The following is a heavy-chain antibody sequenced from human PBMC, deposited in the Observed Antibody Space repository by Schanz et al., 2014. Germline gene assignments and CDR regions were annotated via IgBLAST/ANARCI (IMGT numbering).Heavy chain of an antibody. CDR2: IIPVLNIA. J-gene: IGHJ4*02. CDR3: ARGRGFYDY. D-gene: IGHD3-10*01. V-gene: IGHV1-69*02. CDR1: GYTFTDYG. Sequence: VQLEQSGAEVKKPGSSVKVSCKASGYTFTDYGVIWVRQARGQGLEWVGKIIPVLNIATYAQRFQGRVSITADTSTNTAYMELSSLTSEDTAVHYCARGRGFYDYWGQGTLVTVSS.